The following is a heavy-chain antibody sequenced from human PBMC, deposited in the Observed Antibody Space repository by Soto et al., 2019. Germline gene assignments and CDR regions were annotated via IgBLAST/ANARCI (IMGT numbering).Heavy chain of an antibody. V-gene: IGHV4-39*01. Sequence: QLQLQESGPGLVKPSETLSLTCTVSGGSISSSSYYWGWIRQPPGKGLEWIGSIYYSGSTYYNPSLKSRVTISVDTSKNQFSLKLSSVTAADTAVYYCARRETGYHYYFDYWGQGTLVTVSS. CDR1: GGSISSSSYY. CDR2: IYYSGST. D-gene: IGHD3-9*01. CDR3: ARRETGYHYYFDY. J-gene: IGHJ4*02.